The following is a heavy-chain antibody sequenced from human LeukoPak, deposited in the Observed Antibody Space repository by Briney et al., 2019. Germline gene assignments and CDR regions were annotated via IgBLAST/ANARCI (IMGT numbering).Heavy chain of an antibody. CDR2: IIPIFGTA. CDR1: GYIFSDYY. J-gene: IGHJ4*02. D-gene: IGHD3-22*01. Sequence: SVKVSCKASGYIFSDYYMHWVRQAPGQGLEWMGGIIPIFGTANYAQKFQGRVTITADESTSTAYMELSSLRSEDTAVYYCARGGAYYYDSSGYCFDYWGQGTLVTVSS. CDR3: ARGGAYYYDSSGYCFDY. V-gene: IGHV1-69*13.